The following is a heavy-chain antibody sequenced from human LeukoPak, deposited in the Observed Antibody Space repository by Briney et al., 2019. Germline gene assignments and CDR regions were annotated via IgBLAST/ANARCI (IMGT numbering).Heavy chain of an antibody. CDR1: GGSISSYY. D-gene: IGHD5-12*01. CDR2: IYYSGST. V-gene: IGHV4-59*01. Sequence: SETLSLTCTVSGGSISSYYWSWIRQPPGKGLEWIGYIYYSGSTNYNPSLKSRVTISVDASKNQFSLKLSSVTAADTAVYYCARVSGYDWESFYDYWGQGTLVTVSS. J-gene: IGHJ4*02. CDR3: ARVSGYDWESFYDY.